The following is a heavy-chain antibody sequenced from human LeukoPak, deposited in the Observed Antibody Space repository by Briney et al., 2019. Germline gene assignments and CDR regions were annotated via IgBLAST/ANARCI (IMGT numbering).Heavy chain of an antibody. CDR1: GFTFSSYE. CDR2: ISGSGSTI. Sequence: GGSLRLSCAASGFTFSSYEMNWVRQAPGKGLEWISYISGSGSTIYYADSVKGRFTISRDNAKNSLFLQMNSLRAEDTAVYYCARESILYGSGPTDYWGQGTLVTVSS. J-gene: IGHJ4*02. CDR3: ARESILYGSGPTDY. D-gene: IGHD3-10*01. V-gene: IGHV3-48*03.